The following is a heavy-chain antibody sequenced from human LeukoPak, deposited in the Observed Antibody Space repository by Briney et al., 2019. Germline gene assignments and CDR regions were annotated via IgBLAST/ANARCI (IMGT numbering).Heavy chain of an antibody. V-gene: IGHV4-34*01. CDR2: INQSGSS. CDR1: GGSFSDYF. D-gene: IGHD3-10*01. J-gene: IGHJ3*02. Sequence: PSETLSLTCAVYGGSFSDYFWSWVRQPPGRGLEWIGEINQSGSSTYNPSLKSRVTMSVDTSKNQLSLQMTSVTAADTAVYYCASIHQVRGGHTFDIWGQGTMVTVSS. CDR3: ASIHQVRGGHTFDI.